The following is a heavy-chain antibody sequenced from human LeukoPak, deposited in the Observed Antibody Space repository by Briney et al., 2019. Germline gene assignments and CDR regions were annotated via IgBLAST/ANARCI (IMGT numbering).Heavy chain of an antibody. CDR1: EFTVSSNY. V-gene: IGHV3-53*01. D-gene: IGHD2-2*01. CDR3: ASSSSYDLNFDY. Sequence: PGGSLRLSCAASEFTVSSNYMSWVRQAPGKGLEWVSVIYSGGSTYYADSVKGRFTISRDNSKNTLYLQMNSLRAEDTAVYYCASSSSYDLNFDYWGQGTLVTVSS. CDR2: IYSGGST. J-gene: IGHJ4*02.